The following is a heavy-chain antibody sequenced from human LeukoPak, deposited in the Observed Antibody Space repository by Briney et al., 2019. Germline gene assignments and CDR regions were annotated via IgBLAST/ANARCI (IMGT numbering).Heavy chain of an antibody. J-gene: IGHJ6*04. CDR1: GGTFSSYA. V-gene: IGHV1-69*06. Sequence: ASVTVSCKASGGTFSSYAISWVRQAPGQGLEWMGGIIPIFGTANYAQKFQGRVTITADKSTSTAYMELSSLRSEDTAVYYCARGDSGSSHMDVWGKGTTATVSS. CDR3: ARGDSGSSHMDV. CDR2: IIPIFGTA. D-gene: IGHD3-10*01.